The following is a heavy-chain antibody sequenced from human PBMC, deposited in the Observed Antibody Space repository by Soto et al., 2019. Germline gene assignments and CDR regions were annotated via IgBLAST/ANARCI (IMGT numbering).Heavy chain of an antibody. CDR2: ISDDGSNK. CDR3: ARDWGQQLVRGYFQH. Sequence: QVQLVESGGGVVQPGRSLRLSCAASGFTFSSYAMHWVRQAPGKGLEWVAVISDDGSNKYYADSVKGRFTISRDNSKNTLYLQMNSLRAEDTAVYYCARDWGQQLVRGYFQHWGQGTLVTVSS. V-gene: IGHV3-30-3*01. D-gene: IGHD6-13*01. CDR1: GFTFSSYA. J-gene: IGHJ1*01.